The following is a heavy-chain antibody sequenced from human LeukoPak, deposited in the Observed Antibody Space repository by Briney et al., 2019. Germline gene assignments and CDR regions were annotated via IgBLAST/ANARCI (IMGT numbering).Heavy chain of an antibody. Sequence: GGSLRLSCAASGFTFSSYEMNWVRQAPGKGLEWLSYISSSGSTIYYADSVKGRFTISRDNAKNSLYLQMDSLRAEVTAVYYCARSPAYYDFWSGTLPWGQGTLVTVSS. V-gene: IGHV3-48*03. J-gene: IGHJ5*02. CDR1: GFTFSSYE. CDR3: ARSPAYYDFWSGTLP. D-gene: IGHD3-3*01. CDR2: ISSSGSTI.